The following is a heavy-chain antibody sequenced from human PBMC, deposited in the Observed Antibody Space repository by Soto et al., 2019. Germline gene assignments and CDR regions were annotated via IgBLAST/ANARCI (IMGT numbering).Heavy chain of an antibody. Sequence: SETLSLTCPVSGGSIISTTSYCGWVRQPPGKGLEWIGTIYYSGSTFYNPSLKSRATISVDTSRNQFSLILTSLTAADTAVYFCARHDDMHLVAGWFDPWGQGSLVTVSS. CDR1: GGSIISTTSY. CDR3: ARHDDMHLVAGWFDP. D-gene: IGHD3-9*01. V-gene: IGHV4-39*01. J-gene: IGHJ5*02. CDR2: IYYSGST.